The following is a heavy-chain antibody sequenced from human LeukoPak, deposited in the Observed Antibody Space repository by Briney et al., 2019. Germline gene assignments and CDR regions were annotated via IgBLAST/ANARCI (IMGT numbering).Heavy chain of an antibody. CDR3: ARQNDFWSGPPYSSYYYGMDV. CDR2: IYPGDSDT. V-gene: IGHV5-51*01. Sequence: GESLKISCKGSGYSFTSYWIGWVRQMPGKGLEWMGIIYPGDSDTRYSPSFQGQVTISADKSISTAYLQWSGLKASDTAMYYCARQNDFWSGPPYSSYYYGMDVWGQGTTVTVSS. D-gene: IGHD3-3*01. CDR1: GYSFTSYW. J-gene: IGHJ6*02.